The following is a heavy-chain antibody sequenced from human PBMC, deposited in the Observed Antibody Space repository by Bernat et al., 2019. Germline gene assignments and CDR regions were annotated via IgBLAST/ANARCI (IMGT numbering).Heavy chain of an antibody. CDR3: ARRRKSGLRNDAFDI. V-gene: IGHV5-51*03. D-gene: IGHD1-14*01. CDR2: IYPGDSDT. CDR1: GYSFTSYW. Sequence: EVQLVQSGAEVKKPGKSLKISCKGSGYSFTSYWIGWVRQMPGKGLEWMGIIYPGDSDTRYSPSFQGQVTISADKSISTAYLQWSSLKASDTAMYYCARRRKSGLRNDAFDIWGQGTMVTVSS. J-gene: IGHJ3*02.